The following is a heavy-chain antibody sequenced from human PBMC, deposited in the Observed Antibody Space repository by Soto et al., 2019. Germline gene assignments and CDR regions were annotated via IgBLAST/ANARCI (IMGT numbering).Heavy chain of an antibody. Sequence: QVQLQESGPGLVKPSGTLSLTCAVSSGSISSSNWWSWVRQPPGKGLEWIGEIYHSGSTNYNPSLKSRVTISVDKSKNQFSLKLSSVTAADTDVYYCASKTANREAYYYYYYMDVWGKGTTVTVSS. V-gene: IGHV4-4*02. CDR3: ASKTANREAYYYYYYMDV. CDR1: SGSISSSNW. CDR2: IYHSGST. D-gene: IGHD1-26*01. J-gene: IGHJ6*03.